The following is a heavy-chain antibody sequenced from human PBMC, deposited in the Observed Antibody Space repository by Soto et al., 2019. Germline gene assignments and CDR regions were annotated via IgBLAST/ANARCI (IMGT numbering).Heavy chain of an antibody. V-gene: IGHV3-23*01. CDR3: AKSTIFGVVNTNFDY. D-gene: IGHD3-3*01. CDR1: GFTFSSYA. J-gene: IGHJ4*02. Sequence: GGSLRLSCAASGFTFSSYAMHWVRQAPGKGLEWVSAISGGGGSTYYADSVKGRFTISRDNSKNTLYLQMNSLRAEDTAVYYCAKSTIFGVVNTNFDYWGQGTLVTVSS. CDR2: ISGGGGST.